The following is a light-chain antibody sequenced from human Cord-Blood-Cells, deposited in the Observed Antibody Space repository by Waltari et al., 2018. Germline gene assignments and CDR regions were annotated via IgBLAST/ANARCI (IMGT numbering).Light chain of an antibody. CDR2: GVR. CDR1: SRAVGSYNL. Sequence: QSALTQPASVSGSPGQSITISCPGTSRAVGSYNLVSWYQQHPGKAPKLMISGVRKMPSGVSNRFSGSKSGNTASLTISGLQAEDEADYYCCSYAGSSTFVFGTGTKVTVL. V-gene: IGLV2-23*02. CDR3: CSYAGSSTFV. J-gene: IGLJ1*01.